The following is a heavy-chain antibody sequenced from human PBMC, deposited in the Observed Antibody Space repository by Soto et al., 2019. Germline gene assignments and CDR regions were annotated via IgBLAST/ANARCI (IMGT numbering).Heavy chain of an antibody. CDR3: AREPASYNWNDGYLDY. Sequence: QVQLVQSGAEVQKPGSSVKVSCKASGGTFSNYTITWVRQAPGQGLEWLGRIIPILGIANYAQNFQGRVTITADKSTSTAYMELSSLTAEDTAVYYCAREPASYNWNDGYLDYWGQGTLVTVSS. CDR2: IIPILGIA. CDR1: GGTFSNYT. V-gene: IGHV1-69*08. D-gene: IGHD1-20*01. J-gene: IGHJ4*02.